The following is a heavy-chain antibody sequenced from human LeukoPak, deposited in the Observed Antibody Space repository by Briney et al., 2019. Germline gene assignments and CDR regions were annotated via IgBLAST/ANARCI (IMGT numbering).Heavy chain of an antibody. CDR3: ARDERVYSSSWYYFDY. D-gene: IGHD6-13*01. CDR1: GGSIGSSSYY. V-gene: IGHV4-39*07. CDR2: IYYSGST. Sequence: SETLSLTCTVSGGSIGSSSYYWGWIRQPPEKGLEWIGNIYYSGSTYYNPSLESRVTISVDTSKNQFSLKLSSVTAADTAVYYCARDERVYSSSWYYFDYWGQGTLVTVSS. J-gene: IGHJ4*02.